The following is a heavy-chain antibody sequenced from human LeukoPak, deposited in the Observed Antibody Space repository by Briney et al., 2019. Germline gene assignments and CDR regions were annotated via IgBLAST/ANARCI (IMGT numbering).Heavy chain of an antibody. CDR3: ARSFQSYYDFWSGYYPSYYYGMDV. D-gene: IGHD3-3*01. CDR2: IYYSGST. J-gene: IGHJ6*02. Sequence: SETLSLTCTVSGGSISSYYWSWIRQPPGKGLEWIGNIYYSGSTNYNPSLKSRVTISVDTSKNQFSLKLSSVTAADTAVYYCARSFQSYYDFWSGYYPSYYYGMDVWGQGTTVTVSS. CDR1: GGSISSYY. V-gene: IGHV4-59*01.